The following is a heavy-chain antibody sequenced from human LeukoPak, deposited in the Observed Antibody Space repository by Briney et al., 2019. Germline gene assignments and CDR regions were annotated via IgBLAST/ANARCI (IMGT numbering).Heavy chain of an antibody. D-gene: IGHD3-22*01. CDR3: ARVLSYYYDSSGYSQFDY. J-gene: IGHJ4*02. CDR1: GYTFTSYG. CDR2: ISAYNGNT. V-gene: IGHV1-18*01. Sequence: ASVKVSCKASGYTFTSYGISWVRQAPGQGLEWMGWISAYNGNTNYAQKLQGRVTMTTDTSTSTAYMELRSLRSDDTAAYYCARVLSYYYDSSGYSQFDYWGQGTLVTVSS.